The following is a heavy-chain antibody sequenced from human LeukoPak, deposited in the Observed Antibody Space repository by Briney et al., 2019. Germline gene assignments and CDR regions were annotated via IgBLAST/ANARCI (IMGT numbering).Heavy chain of an antibody. D-gene: IGHD6-13*01. CDR1: GYTFTGYY. CDR2: INPNSGGT. Sequence: ASVKVSCKASGYTFTGYYMHWVRQAPGQGLEWMGWINPNSGGTNYAQKFQGRVTMTRDTSISTAYMELSRLRSDDTAVYYSARDTAAGNLFWGQGTLVTVSS. J-gene: IGHJ4*02. V-gene: IGHV1-2*02. CDR3: ARDTAAGNLF.